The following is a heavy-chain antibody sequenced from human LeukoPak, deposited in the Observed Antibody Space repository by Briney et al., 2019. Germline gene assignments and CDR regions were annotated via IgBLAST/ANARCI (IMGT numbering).Heavy chain of an antibody. CDR3: AVRTRGSYFDY. CDR2: ISSSGDRT. CDR1: GFTFSTYA. Sequence: GGSLRLSCAGSGFTFSTYAMSWVRQAPGKGLEWVSGISSSGDRTFYRDSVKGRFTISRDNSKNTLYLQLDSLRAEDTAAYHCAVRTRGSYFDYWGQGAVVTVSS. D-gene: IGHD1-26*01. J-gene: IGHJ4*02. V-gene: IGHV3-23*01.